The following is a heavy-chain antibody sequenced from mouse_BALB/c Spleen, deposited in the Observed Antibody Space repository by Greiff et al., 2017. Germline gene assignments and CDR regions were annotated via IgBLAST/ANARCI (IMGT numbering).Heavy chain of an antibody. Sequence: EVQRVESGGGLVQPGGSLRLSCATSGFTFTDYYMSWVRQPPGKALEWLGFIRNKANGYTTEYSASVKGRFTISRDNSQSILYLQMNTLRAEDSATYYCARDMGGNYYFDYWGQGTTLTVSS. D-gene: IGHD2-1*01. CDR3: ARDMGGNYYFDY. CDR2: IRNKANGYTT. J-gene: IGHJ2*01. V-gene: IGHV7-3*02. CDR1: GFTFTDYY.